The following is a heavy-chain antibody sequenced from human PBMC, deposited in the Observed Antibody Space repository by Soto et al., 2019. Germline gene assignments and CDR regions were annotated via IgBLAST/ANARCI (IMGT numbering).Heavy chain of an antibody. V-gene: IGHV4-39*01. D-gene: IGHD6-6*01. Sequence: SETLSLTCTVSGGSISSSTYYCDWIRQPPGKGLEWIGAMYYTVNKNYNPSLEGRVTMSVDTSKNQFYLKLSSVTPTDTAVYYCARRSSSSLGSLFDPWGRGILVTVSS. J-gene: IGHJ5*02. CDR1: GGSISSSTYY. CDR2: MYYTVNK. CDR3: ARRSSSSLGSLFDP.